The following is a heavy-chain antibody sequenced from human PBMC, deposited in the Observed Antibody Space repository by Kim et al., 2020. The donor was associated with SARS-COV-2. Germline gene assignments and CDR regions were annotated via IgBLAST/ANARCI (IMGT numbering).Heavy chain of an antibody. D-gene: IGHD3-10*01. Sequence: SETLSLTCTVSGGSISSNIYYWGWIRQPPGKGLEWIGSIYYNGGTYYNPSLKSPVTISIDTSKNQFSLKVSSVTAADTAVYYCATPYGSGSYHSFDVWGQGTMVIVSS. CDR2: IYYNGGT. CDR1: GGSISSNIYY. J-gene: IGHJ3*01. CDR3: ATPYGSGSYHSFDV. V-gene: IGHV4-39*01.